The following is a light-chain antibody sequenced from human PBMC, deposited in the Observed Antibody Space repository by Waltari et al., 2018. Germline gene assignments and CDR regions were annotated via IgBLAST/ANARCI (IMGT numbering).Light chain of an antibody. CDR2: HTS. V-gene: IGKV3-20*01. CDR3: QQYGRSPPGGSLT. CDR1: QSLSNNY. J-gene: IGKJ4*01. Sequence: EIVLMQSPGTLSLSPGERASLSCRASQSLSNNYLAWYQQKPGQAPRLLIYHTSSRGPGIPDRFSGSGSGTDFTLTISRLEPEDFAVYYCQQYGRSPPGGSLTFGGGTKVAIK.